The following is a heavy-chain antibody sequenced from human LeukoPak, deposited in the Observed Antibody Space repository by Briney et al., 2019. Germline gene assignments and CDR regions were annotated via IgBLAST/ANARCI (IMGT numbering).Heavy chain of an antibody. Sequence: GGSLRLSCAASGFTFSSYWMSWVRQAPGKGLEWVANIKQDGSEKYYVDSVKGRFTISRDNAKNSLYLQMNSLRAEDTAVYYCARDGITMVRGVIIDYGMDVWGQGTTVTVYS. CDR1: GFTFSSYW. CDR2: IKQDGSEK. V-gene: IGHV3-7*01. D-gene: IGHD3-10*01. J-gene: IGHJ6*02. CDR3: ARDGITMVRGVIIDYGMDV.